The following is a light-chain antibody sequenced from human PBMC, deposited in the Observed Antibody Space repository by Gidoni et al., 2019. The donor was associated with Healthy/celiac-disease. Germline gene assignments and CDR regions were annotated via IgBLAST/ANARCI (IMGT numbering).Light chain of an antibody. J-gene: IGLJ2*01. V-gene: IGLV3-19*01. CDR1: SLRSYY. CDR3: NSRDSSGNHVV. Sequence: ELTQDPAVSVALGQTVRITCQGDSLRSYYASWYQQKPGQAPVLVIYGKNNRPSGIPDRFSGSSSGNTASLTITGAQAEDEADYYCNSRDSSGNHVVFGGGTKLTVL. CDR2: GKN.